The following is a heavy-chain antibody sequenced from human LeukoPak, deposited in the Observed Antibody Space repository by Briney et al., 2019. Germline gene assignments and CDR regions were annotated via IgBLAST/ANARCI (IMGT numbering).Heavy chain of an antibody. Sequence: GGSLRLSCAASGFTFSSYGMHWVRQAPGKGLEWVAVIWYDGSNKYYADSVKGRFTISRDNSKNTLYLQMNSLRAEDTAVYYCARDSGGYSYGDNDYWDQGTLVTVSS. V-gene: IGHV3-33*01. D-gene: IGHD5-18*01. J-gene: IGHJ4*02. CDR1: GFTFSSYG. CDR3: ARDSGGYSYGDNDY. CDR2: IWYDGSNK.